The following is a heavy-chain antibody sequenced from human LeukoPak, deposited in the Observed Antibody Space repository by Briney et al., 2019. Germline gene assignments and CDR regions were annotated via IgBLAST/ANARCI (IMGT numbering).Heavy chain of an antibody. CDR2: IYPGDSDT. Sequence: GESLKISCKISGYILTNNWIGWVRQVPGKGPEWMGLIYPGDSDTRYSPSFQGQVTISADKSISTAYLQWSSLKASDTAMYYCARSYYGSGSYSYYYMDVWGKGTTVTISS. D-gene: IGHD3-10*01. CDR1: GYILTNNW. CDR3: ARSYYGSGSYSYYYMDV. V-gene: IGHV5-51*01. J-gene: IGHJ6*03.